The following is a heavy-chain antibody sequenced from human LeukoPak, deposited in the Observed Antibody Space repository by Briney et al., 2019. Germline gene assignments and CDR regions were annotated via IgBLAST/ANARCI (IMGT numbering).Heavy chain of an antibody. Sequence: GGSLRLSCAASGFTFSNYGIHWVRQAPGKGLEWVAVISYDGNNKYYADSVKGRFTISRDNSKNTLFLQMNSLRAEDTAVYYCARVFRDAFDIWGHGTMVTVSS. J-gene: IGHJ3*02. CDR3: ARVFRDAFDI. CDR1: GFTFSNYG. V-gene: IGHV3-30*03. CDR2: ISYDGNNK.